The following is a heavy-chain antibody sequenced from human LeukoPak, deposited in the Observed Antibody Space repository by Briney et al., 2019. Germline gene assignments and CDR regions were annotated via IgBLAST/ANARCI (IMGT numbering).Heavy chain of an antibody. CDR1: GFTFSSYA. V-gene: IGHV3-30*04. J-gene: IGHJ3*02. D-gene: IGHD3-22*01. CDR3: AREGHLVDSSGYLSAFDI. CDR2: ISYDGSNK. Sequence: GGSLRLSCAASGFTFSSYAMHWVRQAPGKGLEWVAVISYDGSNKYYADSVKGRFTISRDNSKNTLYLQMNSLRAEDTAVYYCAREGHLVDSSGYLSAFDIWGQGTMVTVSS.